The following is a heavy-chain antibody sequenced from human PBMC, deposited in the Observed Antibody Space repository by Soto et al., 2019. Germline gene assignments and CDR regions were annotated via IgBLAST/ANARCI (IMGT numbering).Heavy chain of an antibody. CDR2: IKQDGSNK. D-gene: IGHD3-3*01. V-gene: IGHV3-7*01. J-gene: IGHJ4*02. CDR1: GFTFSSYW. Sequence: GGSLRLSCAASGFTFSSYWMSWVRQAPGKGLEWVANIKQDGSNKYYADSVKGRFTISRDNSKNTLYLQMNSLRAEDTAVYYCAKDYTYYDFWSGYLDYWGQGTLVTVSS. CDR3: AKDYTYYDFWSGYLDY.